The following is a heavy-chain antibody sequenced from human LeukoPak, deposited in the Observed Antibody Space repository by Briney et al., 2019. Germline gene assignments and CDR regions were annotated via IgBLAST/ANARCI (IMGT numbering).Heavy chain of an antibody. Sequence: PGGSLRLSCAASGCTFSSYGMHWVRQAPGKGLEWVAFIRYDGSNKYYADSVKGRFTISRDNSKNTLYLQMNSLRAEDTAVYYCAKDSKDYYYYMDVWGKGTTVTVSS. CDR3: AKDSKDYYYYMDV. CDR2: IRYDGSNK. V-gene: IGHV3-30*02. CDR1: GCTFSSYG. J-gene: IGHJ6*03.